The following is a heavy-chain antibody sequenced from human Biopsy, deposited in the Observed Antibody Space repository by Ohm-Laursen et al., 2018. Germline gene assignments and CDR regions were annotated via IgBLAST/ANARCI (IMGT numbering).Heavy chain of an antibody. J-gene: IGHJ4*02. CDR3: ARDALGGGSYRFFY. Sequence: SSVKVSCKTSGGTFTNYAISWVRQAPGQGLEWMGGIIPIFGTANYAQKFQGRVTITADESTSTAYMELSSLRSDDTAAYYCARDALGGGSYRFFYWGQGSLVTVSS. CDR2: IIPIFGTA. CDR1: GGTFTNYA. V-gene: IGHV1-69*01. D-gene: IGHD1-26*01.